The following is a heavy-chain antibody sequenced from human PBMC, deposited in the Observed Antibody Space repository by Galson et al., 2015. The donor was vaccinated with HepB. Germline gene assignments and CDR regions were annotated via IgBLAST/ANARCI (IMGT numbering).Heavy chain of an antibody. CDR2: ISYDGSNK. J-gene: IGHJ4*02. D-gene: IGHD6-19*01. V-gene: IGHV3-30-3*01. CDR3: ARDYGSGWYAFDY. CDR1: GFTFSSYA. Sequence: SLRLSCAASGFTFSSYAMHWVRQAPGKGLEWVAVISYDGSNKYYADSVKGRFTISRDNSKNTLYLQMNSLRAEDTAVYYCARDYGSGWYAFDYWGQGTLVTVSS.